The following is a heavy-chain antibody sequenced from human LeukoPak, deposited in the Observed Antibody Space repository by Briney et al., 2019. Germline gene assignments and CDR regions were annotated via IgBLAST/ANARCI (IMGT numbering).Heavy chain of an antibody. D-gene: IGHD3-10*01. J-gene: IGHJ4*02. Sequence: GGSLRLSCAASEFTFSSYAMTWVRQAPGKGLEWVSAISGSGTNTYYSGSVRGRFTISRDNSNNRLYLQMNSLRAEDTAVYYCASHYYGSGKFENWGQGTLVTVSS. CDR1: EFTFSSYA. CDR3: ASHYYGSGKFEN. V-gene: IGHV3-23*01. CDR2: ISGSGTNT.